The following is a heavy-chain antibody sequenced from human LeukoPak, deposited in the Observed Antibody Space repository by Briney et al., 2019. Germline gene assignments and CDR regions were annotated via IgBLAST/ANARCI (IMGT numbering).Heavy chain of an antibody. D-gene: IGHD2-8*01. CDR2: INQGGSRL. CDR3: ARLKDDVTKLDY. Sequence: GGSLRLSCAGSGFTLGRYWMSWVRQAPGKGLEWVASINQGGSRLHYLDSVTGRFIISRDDAQNSLFLQMTRLRVDDTAAYYCARLKDDVTKLDYWGQGTLVSVSS. V-gene: IGHV3-7*01. CDR1: GFTLGRYW. J-gene: IGHJ4*02.